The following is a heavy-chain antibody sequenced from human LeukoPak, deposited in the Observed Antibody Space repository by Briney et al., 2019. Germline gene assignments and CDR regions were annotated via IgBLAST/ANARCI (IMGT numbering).Heavy chain of an antibody. V-gene: IGHV3-30*04. J-gene: IGHJ4*02. CDR2: ISYVESNI. CDR3: ARGGSYDYWTGYRTDY. Sequence: GGSLRLSCAASNFAFSSYSMHWVRQAPGKGLEWVAVISYVESNIYYAASVKGRFSISRDNSKNTLFLQMNSLRAEDTAVYFCARGGSYDYWTGYRTDYWGQGTLVTVSS. D-gene: IGHD3-3*01. CDR1: NFAFSSYS.